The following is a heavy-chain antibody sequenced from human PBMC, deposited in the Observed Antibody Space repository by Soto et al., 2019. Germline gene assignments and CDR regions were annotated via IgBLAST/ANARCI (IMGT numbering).Heavy chain of an antibody. CDR2: IYYSGST. CDR3: ARETGELLIDY. V-gene: IGHV4-59*01. D-gene: IGHD1-26*01. J-gene: IGHJ4*02. CDR1: GGSISSYY. Sequence: SETLSLTCTVSGGSISSYYWSWIRQPPGKGLEWIGYIYYSGSTNYNPSLKSRVTISVDTSKNQFSLKLSSVTAADTAVYYCARETGELLIDYWGQGTLVTVSS.